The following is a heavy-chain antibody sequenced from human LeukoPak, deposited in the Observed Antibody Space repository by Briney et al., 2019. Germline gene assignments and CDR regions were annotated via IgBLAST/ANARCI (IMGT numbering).Heavy chain of an antibody. CDR1: GFTFSSYE. CDR2: ISSSGSTI. D-gene: IGHD4-17*01. Sequence: GGSLRLSCAASGFTFSSYEMNWVRQAPGKGLEWVSYISSSGSTIYYADSVKGRFTISRDNAKSSLYLQMNSLRAEDTAVYYCARHYGDWYFDLWGRGTLVTVSS. CDR3: ARHYGDWYFDL. V-gene: IGHV3-48*03. J-gene: IGHJ2*01.